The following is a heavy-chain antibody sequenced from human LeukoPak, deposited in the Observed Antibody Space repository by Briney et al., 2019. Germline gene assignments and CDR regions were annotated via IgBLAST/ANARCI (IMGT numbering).Heavy chain of an antibody. J-gene: IGHJ4*02. D-gene: IGHD4-17*01. CDR3: ARDLTRTVTTLYYFDY. CDR1: GFTFSSYS. Sequence: GGSLRLSCAASGFTFSSYSMNWVRQAPGKGLEWVSSISSSSSYIYYADSVKGRFTISRDNAKNSLYLQMNSLRAEDTAVYYCARDLTRTVTTLYYFDYWGQGTLVTVSS. V-gene: IGHV3-21*01. CDR2: ISSSSSYI.